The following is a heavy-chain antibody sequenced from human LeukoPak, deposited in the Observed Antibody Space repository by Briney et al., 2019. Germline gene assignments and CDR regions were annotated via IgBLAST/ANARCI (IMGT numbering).Heavy chain of an antibody. J-gene: IGHJ4*02. V-gene: IGHV3-74*01. D-gene: IGHD3-10*01. CDR2: IYSDGIST. CDR1: GFTFSSYW. Sequence: GGSLRLSCAASGFTFSSYWMHWVRQAPGKALVWVSRIYSDGISTSYADSVKGRFTISRDNAKNTLYLQMNSLKAEDTAIYYCAKRAGFTMVRGVMGYFDYWGQGTLVTVSS. CDR3: AKRAGFTMVRGVMGYFDY.